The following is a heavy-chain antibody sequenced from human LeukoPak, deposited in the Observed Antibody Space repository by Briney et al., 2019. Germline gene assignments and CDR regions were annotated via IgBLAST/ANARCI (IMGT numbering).Heavy chain of an antibody. CDR3: ARGDYVWGSYRYTIDY. CDR1: GGTFSSYA. Sequence: ASVKVSCKASGGTFSSYAISWVRQATGQGLEWMGWMNPNSGNTGYAQKFQVRVTMTRNTSISTAYMELSSLRSEDTAVYYCARGDYVWGSYRYTIDYWGQGTLVTVSS. J-gene: IGHJ4*02. V-gene: IGHV1-8*02. D-gene: IGHD3-16*02. CDR2: MNPNSGNT.